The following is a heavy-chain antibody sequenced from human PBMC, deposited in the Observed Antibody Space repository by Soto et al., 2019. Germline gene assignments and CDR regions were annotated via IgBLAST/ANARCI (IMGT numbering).Heavy chain of an antibody. J-gene: IGHJ3*02. D-gene: IGHD6-13*01. CDR3: ARDVGSSSWHALDI. V-gene: IGHV3-33*01. CDR2: IYPDGTTQ. Sequence: GGSMRLSCAASGLTFSSYLMHWVRQAQGKGLEWVAIIYPDGTTQYYGDSVKGRFIISRDNSKSTLYVQMNSLRVEDTAVYFCARDVGSSSWHALDIWGQGTMVTVSS. CDR1: GLTFSSYL.